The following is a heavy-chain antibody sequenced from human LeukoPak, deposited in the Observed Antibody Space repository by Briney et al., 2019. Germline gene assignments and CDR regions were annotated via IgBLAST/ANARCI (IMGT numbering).Heavy chain of an antibody. V-gene: IGHV3-30-3*01. D-gene: IGHD4-11*01. CDR1: GFTFSSYA. Sequence: GGSLRLSCAASGFTFSSYAMHWVRQAPGKGLEWVAVISYDGSDKYYADSVKGRFTISRDNSKNTLYLQMNSLRAEDTAVYYCARTLYTVYYYYGMDVWGQGTTVTVSS. J-gene: IGHJ6*02. CDR3: ARTLYTVYYYYGMDV. CDR2: ISYDGSDK.